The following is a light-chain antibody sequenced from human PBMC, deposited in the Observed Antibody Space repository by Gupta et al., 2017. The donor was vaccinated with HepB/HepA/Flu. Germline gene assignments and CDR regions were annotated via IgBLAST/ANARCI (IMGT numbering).Light chain of an antibody. J-gene: IGKJ2*01. CDR3: QQYGSSPYT. V-gene: IGKV3-20*01. CDR2: GAS. Sequence: EIVLTQSPGTLSLSPGERATLSCRASQSVSSSYLVWYQQKPGQAPRLLIYGASSRATGIPDRFSGSGSGTEFTLTINRREPEDFAVYYCQQYGSSPYTFGQGTKLEIK. CDR1: QSVSSSY.